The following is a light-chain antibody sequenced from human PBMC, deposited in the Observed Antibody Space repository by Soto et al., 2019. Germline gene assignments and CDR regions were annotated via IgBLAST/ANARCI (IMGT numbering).Light chain of an antibody. CDR3: HQYGVSPVT. V-gene: IGKV3-20*01. CDR1: QGVDTY. CDR2: GAS. Sequence: EIVLTQSPGTLSLSPGERATLSCRASQGVDTYLAWYQQKPVQAPRLLIYGASSRATGIPDRFSGSGYGTVFTLTISRLEPEDFAVYCCHQYGVSPVTFGQGTTVEIK. J-gene: IGKJ1*01.